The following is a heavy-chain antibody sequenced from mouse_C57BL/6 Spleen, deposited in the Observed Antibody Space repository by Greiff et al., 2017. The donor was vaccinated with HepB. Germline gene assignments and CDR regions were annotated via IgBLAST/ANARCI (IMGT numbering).Heavy chain of an antibody. CDR2: IYPGSGST. D-gene: IGHD3-3*01. V-gene: IGHV1-55*01. CDR1: GYTFTSYW. Sequence: QVHVKQPGAELVKPGASVKMSCKASGYTFTSYWITWVKQRPGQGLEWIGDIYPGSGSTNYNEKFKSKATLTVDTSSSTAYMQLSSLTSEDSAVYYCARKGRAWFAYWGQGTLVTVSA. CDR3: ARKGRAWFAY. J-gene: IGHJ3*01.